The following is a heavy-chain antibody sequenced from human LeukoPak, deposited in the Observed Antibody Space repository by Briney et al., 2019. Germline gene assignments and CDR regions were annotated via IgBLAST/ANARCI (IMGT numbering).Heavy chain of an antibody. CDR3: AGGYCSGGSCDSYGDFDY. J-gene: IGHJ4*02. CDR1: GGSISSYY. Sequence: SETLSLTCTVSGGSISSYYWSWIRQPPGKGLEWIGYIYYSGSTNYNPSLKSRVTISVDTSKNQFSLKLSSVTAADTAVYYCAGGYCSGGSCDSYGDFDYWGQGTLVTVSS. V-gene: IGHV4-59*01. CDR2: IYYSGST. D-gene: IGHD2-15*01.